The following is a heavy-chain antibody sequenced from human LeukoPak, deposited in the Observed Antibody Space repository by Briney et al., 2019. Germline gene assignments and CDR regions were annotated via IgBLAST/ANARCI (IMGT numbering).Heavy chain of an antibody. V-gene: IGHV5-51*01. CDR2: ICPSDSDT. Sequence: GESLKISCKGSGYSFSTYWIGWVRQMPGIGLEWMGIICPSDSDTIYSPSFRGQVSISADKSTGTAYLQWSHLKASDTAMYYCLTSRSNVGYYFDYWGQGTLVTVSS. J-gene: IGHJ4*02. D-gene: IGHD3-9*01. CDR3: LTSRSNVGYYFDY. CDR1: GYSFSTYW.